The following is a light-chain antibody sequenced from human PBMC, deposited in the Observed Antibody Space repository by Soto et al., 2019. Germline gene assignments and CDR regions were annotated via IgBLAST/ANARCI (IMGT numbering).Light chain of an antibody. CDR1: SSDVGSYNL. J-gene: IGLJ3*02. Sequence: QSALTQPASVSGSPGQSITISCTGTSSDVGSYNLVSWCQQHPGKAPKLMIYEGSKRPSGVSNRFSGSKSGNTASLTISGLQAEDEADYYCFSYAGSGTVVFGGGTKLTVL. V-gene: IGLV2-23*01. CDR3: FSYAGSGTVV. CDR2: EGS.